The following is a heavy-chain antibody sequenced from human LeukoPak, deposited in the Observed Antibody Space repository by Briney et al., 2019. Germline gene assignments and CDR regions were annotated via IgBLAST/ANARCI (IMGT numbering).Heavy chain of an antibody. CDR2: INWNSGSI. Sequence: PGRSLRLACSASGFTFDDYARRWGRQAPGKGLERVSSINWNSGSIGYADSVKGRFTISRDNATNSLYLQMNSLRSEDTALYYCAKHYSGSYYSPLYFDYWGQGTLVTVSS. CDR3: AKHYSGSYYSPLYFDY. J-gene: IGHJ4*02. V-gene: IGHV3-9*01. CDR1: GFTFDDYA. D-gene: IGHD1-26*01.